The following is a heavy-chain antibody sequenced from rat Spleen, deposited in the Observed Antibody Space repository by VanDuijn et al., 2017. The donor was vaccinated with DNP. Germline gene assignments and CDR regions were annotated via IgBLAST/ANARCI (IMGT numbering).Heavy chain of an antibody. CDR1: GFTFSNYY. J-gene: IGHJ2*01. Sequence: EVQLVESGGGLVQPGRSIKLSCAASGFTFSNYYMAWVRQAPTKGLEWVASISTGPGDTYYLDSVKGRFTISRDNVKSTLYLQMDSLWSEETAIYYCARQGAHYFDYWGQGVMVTVSS. CDR3: ARQGAHYFDY. CDR2: ISTGPGDT. V-gene: IGHV5S11*01.